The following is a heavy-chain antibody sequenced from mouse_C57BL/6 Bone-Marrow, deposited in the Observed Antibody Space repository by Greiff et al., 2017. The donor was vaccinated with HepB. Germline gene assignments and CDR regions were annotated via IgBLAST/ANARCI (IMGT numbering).Heavy chain of an antibody. V-gene: IGHV7-3*01. J-gene: IGHJ4*01. CDR3: ARSPYDYDGYAMDY. D-gene: IGHD2-4*01. CDR1: GFTFTDYY. CDR2: IRNKANGYTT. Sequence: DVHLVESGGGLVQPGGSLSLSCAASGFTFTDYYMSWVRQPPGKALEWLGFIRNKANGYTTEYSASVKCRFTISSDNSHSILYLQMNVLRAEDSATYYCARSPYDYDGYAMDYWGQGTSVTVSS.